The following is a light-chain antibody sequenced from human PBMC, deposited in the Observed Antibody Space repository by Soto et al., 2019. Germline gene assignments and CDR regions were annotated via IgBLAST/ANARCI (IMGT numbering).Light chain of an antibody. V-gene: IGLV1-47*02. CDR1: SSNIGSNH. CDR2: SSN. Sequence: QLVLTQPPSASGTPGQRVIISCSGSSSNIGSNHVYWYQQFPGTAPRLLIYSSNQRPSGVPDRFSGSKSGTSASLAISGLRSEDEADYYCAAWDHSLSGFYVFGTGTMLTVL. J-gene: IGLJ1*01. CDR3: AAWDHSLSGFYV.